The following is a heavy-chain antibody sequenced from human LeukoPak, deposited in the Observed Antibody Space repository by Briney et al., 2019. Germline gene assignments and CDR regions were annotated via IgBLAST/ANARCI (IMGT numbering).Heavy chain of an antibody. V-gene: IGHV3-48*01. CDR3: ARVQYSSSPFDY. J-gene: IGHJ4*02. CDR1: GFTFSSYS. Sequence: GGSRRLSCAASGFTFSSYSMNWVRQAPGKGLEWVSYISSGSSTIYYADSVKGRFTISRDNAKNSLYLQMNSLRAEDTAVYYCARVQYSSSPFDYWGQGTLVTVSS. CDR2: ISSGSSTI. D-gene: IGHD6-6*01.